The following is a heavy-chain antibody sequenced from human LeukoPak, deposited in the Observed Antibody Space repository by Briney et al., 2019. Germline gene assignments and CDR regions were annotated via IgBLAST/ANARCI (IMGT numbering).Heavy chain of an antibody. CDR1: GYTFSNYW. Sequence: GESLKISCKGSGYTFSNYWIGWVRQMPGKGLEWMGSIYPGDSDTRYSPSFQGQVTISADKSINTAYLQWSSLKASDTAMYYCARQGYSGSYYLSDYWGQGTLVTVSS. CDR3: ARQGYSGSYYLSDY. D-gene: IGHD1-26*01. J-gene: IGHJ4*02. CDR2: IYPGDSDT. V-gene: IGHV5-51*01.